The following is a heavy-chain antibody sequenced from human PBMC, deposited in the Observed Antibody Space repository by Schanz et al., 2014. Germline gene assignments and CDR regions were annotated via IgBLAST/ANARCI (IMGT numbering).Heavy chain of an antibody. D-gene: IGHD1-1*01. Sequence: EVQLVESGGGLVKPGGSLRLSCAASGFAFSSCTMSWVRQAPGKGLEWVSRVSRDGSETTYVDSVRGRFTISRDNAKSSLHLQMNSLRADDTAVYYCARDGVAATTDFEYWGQGALVTVSS. CDR1: GFAFSSCT. CDR2: VSRDGSET. CDR3: ARDGVAATTDFEY. J-gene: IGHJ4*02. V-gene: IGHV3-21*06.